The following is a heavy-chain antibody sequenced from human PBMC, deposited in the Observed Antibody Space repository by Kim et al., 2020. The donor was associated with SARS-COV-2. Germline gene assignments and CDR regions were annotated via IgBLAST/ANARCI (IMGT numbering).Heavy chain of an antibody. D-gene: IGHD3-3*01. CDR1: GFTFSSYA. J-gene: IGHJ3*02. Sequence: GGSLRLSCAASGFTFSSYAMHWVRQAPGKGLEWVAVISYDGSNKYYADSVKGRFTISRDNSKNTLYLQMNSLRAEDTAVYYCARDATIFGVVISSADAFDIWGQGTMVTVSS. CDR2: ISYDGSNK. CDR3: ARDATIFGVVISSADAFDI. V-gene: IGHV3-30-3*01.